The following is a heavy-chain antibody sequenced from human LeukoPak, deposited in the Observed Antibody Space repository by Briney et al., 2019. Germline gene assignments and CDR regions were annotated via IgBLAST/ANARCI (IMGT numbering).Heavy chain of an antibody. J-gene: IGHJ4*02. CDR3: ARGGSGWYEGFDY. D-gene: IGHD6-19*01. CDR2: IREDGTEK. Sequence: GGSLRLSCTASGFTFSGAWTTWVRQAPGKGLEWVANIREDGTEKNYVDSVKGRFTISRDNARNSLYLQMNSLRAEDTAVYYCARGGSGWYEGFDYWGQGTLVTVSS. V-gene: IGHV3-7*01. CDR1: GFTFSGAW.